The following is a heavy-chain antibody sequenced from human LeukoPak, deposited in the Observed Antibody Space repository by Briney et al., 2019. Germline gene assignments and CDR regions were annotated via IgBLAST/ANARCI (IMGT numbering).Heavy chain of an antibody. Sequence: SVKVSCKASGGTFSSYAISWVRQAPGQGLEWMGGIIPIFGTANYAQKFQGRVTITAGESTSTAYMELSSLRSEDTAVYYCARGGSYPTALYYYYGMDVWGQGTTVTVSS. CDR3: ARGGSYPTALYYYYGMDV. CDR2: IIPIFGTA. CDR1: GGTFSSYA. V-gene: IGHV1-69*01. D-gene: IGHD1-26*01. J-gene: IGHJ6*02.